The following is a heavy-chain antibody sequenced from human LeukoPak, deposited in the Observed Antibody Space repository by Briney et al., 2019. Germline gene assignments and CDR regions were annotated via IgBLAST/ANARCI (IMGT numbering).Heavy chain of an antibody. CDR2: INPNSGGT. V-gene: IGHV1-2*02. CDR3: ARAHYDILTGYYLDY. CDR1: GYTFTGYY. Sequence: GGSVKVSCKASGYTFTGYYMHWVRQAPGQGLEWMGWINPNSGGTNYAQKFQGRVTMTRDTSISTAYMELSRLRSDDTAVYYCARAHYDILTGYYLDYWGQGTLVTVSS. J-gene: IGHJ4*02. D-gene: IGHD3-9*01.